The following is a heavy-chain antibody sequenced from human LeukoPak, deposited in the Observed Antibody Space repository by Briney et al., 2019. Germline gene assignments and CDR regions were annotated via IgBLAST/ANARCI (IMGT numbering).Heavy chain of an antibody. CDR3: ARQSGWYLYFDY. D-gene: IGHD6-19*01. V-gene: IGHV4-59*04. CDR2: IYYSGST. Sequence: PSETLSLTCTVSGGSISSYYWGWIRQPPGKGLEWIGYIYYSGSTYYNPSLKSRVTISVDTSKNQFSLKLSSVTAADTAVYYCARQSGWYLYFDYWGQGTLVTVSS. J-gene: IGHJ4*02. CDR1: GGSISSYY.